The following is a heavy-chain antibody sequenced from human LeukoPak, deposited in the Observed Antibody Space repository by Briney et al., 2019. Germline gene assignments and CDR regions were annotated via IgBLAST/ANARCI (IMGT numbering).Heavy chain of an antibody. Sequence: GASVKVSCKASGYTFTSYDINWVRQAAGQGLEWMGWMNPNSGNTGYAQKFQGRVSMTRNTSISTAYMEVSSLGCEDTAVYYCARGLLTSRITVMGYWGQGTLVTVSS. V-gene: IGHV1-8*01. D-gene: IGHD3-22*01. CDR2: MNPNSGNT. CDR1: GYTFTSYD. J-gene: IGHJ4*02. CDR3: ARGLLTSRITVMGY.